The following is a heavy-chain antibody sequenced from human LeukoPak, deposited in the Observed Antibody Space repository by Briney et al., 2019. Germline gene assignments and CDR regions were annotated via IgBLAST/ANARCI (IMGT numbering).Heavy chain of an antibody. J-gene: IGHJ5*02. Sequence: GSLRLSCAASGFTFSSYWMSWVRQAPGKGLEWVSSISGSSSYIYYADSVKGRFTISRDNAKNSLYLEMNSLRAEDTAVYYCARRGPVGCSGTSCFAGPVDSWGQGTLVTVSS. CDR1: GFTFSSYW. D-gene: IGHD2-2*01. CDR2: ISGSSSYI. V-gene: IGHV3-21*01. CDR3: ARRGPVGCSGTSCFAGPVDS.